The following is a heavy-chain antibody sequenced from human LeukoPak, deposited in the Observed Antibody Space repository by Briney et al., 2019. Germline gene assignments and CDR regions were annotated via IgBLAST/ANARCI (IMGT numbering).Heavy chain of an antibody. D-gene: IGHD3-10*01. Sequence: GGSLRLSCAASGFTFSTHAMGWVRQAPGKGLEWVSGISASGASTYSADSVKGRFTISRDNSKNTLYLQMNSLRAEDTAVYYCAKGRWFGELLSPFFDYWGQGTLVTVSS. V-gene: IGHV3-23*01. CDR3: AKGRWFGELLSPFFDY. CDR2: ISASGAST. CDR1: GFTFSTHA. J-gene: IGHJ4*02.